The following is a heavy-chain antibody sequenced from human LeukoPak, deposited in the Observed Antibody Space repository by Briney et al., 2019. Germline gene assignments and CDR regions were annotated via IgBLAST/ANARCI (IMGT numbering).Heavy chain of an antibody. CDR1: GGSISPYY. J-gene: IGHJ4*02. D-gene: IGHD1-1*01. CDR3: ARVGDWNDLVY. Sequence: PSETLSLTCTVSGGSISPYYWSWIRQTPGKGLEWIGYILYSGTTTNYNPSLKSRVTISVDTSKNQFSLKLGSVTAADTAVYYCARVGDWNDLVYWGQGTLVTVSS. V-gene: IGHV4-59*01. CDR2: ILYSGTTT.